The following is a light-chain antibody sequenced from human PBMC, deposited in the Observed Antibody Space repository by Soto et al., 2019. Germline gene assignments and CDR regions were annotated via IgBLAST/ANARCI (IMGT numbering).Light chain of an antibody. CDR3: QQSYRAVT. CDR1: SSIDTY. J-gene: IGKJ5*01. CDR2: AAS. Sequence: IRMTQSPSSVYASXGDRVTIGCRSRSSIDTYLNRYQQTPGXASRSXIYAASHLPTGVPSRFRGTGCATHFILTISSLQPEDLATYYCQQSYRAVTFGQGTRLEIK. V-gene: IGKV1-39*01.